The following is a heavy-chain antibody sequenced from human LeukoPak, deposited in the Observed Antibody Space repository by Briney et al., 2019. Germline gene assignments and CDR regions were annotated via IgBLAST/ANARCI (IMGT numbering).Heavy chain of an antibody. CDR3: AKGSSSTGGYYYYYGMDV. V-gene: IGHV3-9*01. CDR1: GFTFDDYA. J-gene: IGHJ6*02. CDR2: ISWNSGSI. D-gene: IGHD6-13*01. Sequence: PGGSLRLSCAASGFTFDDYAMHWVRQAPGKGLEWVSGISWNSGSIGYADSVKGRFTISRDNAKNSLYLQMNSLRAEDTALYYCAKGSSSTGGYYYYYGMDVWGQGTTVTVSS.